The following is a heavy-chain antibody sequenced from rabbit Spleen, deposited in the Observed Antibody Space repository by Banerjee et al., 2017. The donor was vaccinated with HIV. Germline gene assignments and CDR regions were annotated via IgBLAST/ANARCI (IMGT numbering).Heavy chain of an antibody. CDR2: IYTTSGET. CDR3: ARDYPGYGGYGPTRLDL. V-gene: IGHV1S40*01. CDR1: EFDFSGNA. Sequence: QSLEESGGDLVKPEGSLTLTCKASEFDFSGNAMCWVRQAPGKGLELIACIYTTSGETYYTSWAKGRFTISKTSSTTVTLQMTSLAPADTATYFCARDYPGYGGYGPTRLDLWGPGTLVTVS. J-gene: IGHJ3*01. D-gene: IGHD7-1*01.